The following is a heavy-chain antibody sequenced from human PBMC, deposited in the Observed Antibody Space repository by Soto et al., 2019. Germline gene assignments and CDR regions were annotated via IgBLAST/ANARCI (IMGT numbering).Heavy chain of an antibody. V-gene: IGHV4-38-2*01. CDR2: MYHSGIT. CDR3: ARYNSYAIDY. Sequence: SETLSLTCAVSGYSIRSGYFWGWIRQPPGKGLELFGSMYHSGITYYNLSLASRVTLSVDTSKNQFSLKMTSVTAADRAMYFCARYNSYAIDYWGRGTLVTVSS. CDR1: GYSIRSGYF. J-gene: IGHJ4*02. D-gene: IGHD2-8*01.